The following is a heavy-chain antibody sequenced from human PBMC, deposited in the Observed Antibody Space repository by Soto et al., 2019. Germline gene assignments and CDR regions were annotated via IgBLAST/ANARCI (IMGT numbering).Heavy chain of an antibody. Sequence: LSLTCAVYGGSFSGYYWGWIRQPPGKGLEWIGEINHSGSTNYNPSLKSRVTISVDTSKNQFSLKLSSVTAADTAVYYCARWQWLVYFDYWGQGTLVTVSS. J-gene: IGHJ4*02. V-gene: IGHV4-34*01. CDR1: GGSFSGYY. D-gene: IGHD6-19*01. CDR2: INHSGST. CDR3: ARWQWLVYFDY.